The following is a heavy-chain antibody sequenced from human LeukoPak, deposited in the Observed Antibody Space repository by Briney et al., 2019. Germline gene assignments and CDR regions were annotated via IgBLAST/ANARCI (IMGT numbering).Heavy chain of an antibody. CDR3: ARVMWSDNGRGNNWFDP. V-gene: IGHV3-30*02. Sequence: GGSLRLSCAASGFTFSTYGMHWVRQAPGKGLEWVAFVRYDGINKYYADSVKGRFTISSDNSINTLYLQMNGLRAEDTAVYYCARVMWSDNGRGNNWFDPWGQGTLVTVSS. CDR2: VRYDGINK. D-gene: IGHD2-21*01. J-gene: IGHJ5*02. CDR1: GFTFSTYG.